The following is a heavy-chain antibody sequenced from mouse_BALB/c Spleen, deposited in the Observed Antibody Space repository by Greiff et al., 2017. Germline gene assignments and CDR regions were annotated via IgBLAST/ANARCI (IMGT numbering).Heavy chain of an antibody. Sequence: DVQLVESGGGLVKPGGSLKLSCAASVFTFSDYYMYWVRQTPEKRLEWVATISDGGSYTYYPDSVKGRFTISRDNAKNNLYLQMSSLKSEDTAMYYCARDDYDSWFAYWGQGTLVTVSA. V-gene: IGHV5-4*02. D-gene: IGHD2-4*01. CDR2: ISDGGSYT. CDR1: VFTFSDYY. J-gene: IGHJ3*01. CDR3: ARDDYDSWFAY.